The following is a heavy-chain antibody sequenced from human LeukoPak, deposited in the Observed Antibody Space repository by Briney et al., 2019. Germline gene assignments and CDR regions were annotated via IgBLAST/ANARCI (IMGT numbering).Heavy chain of an antibody. J-gene: IGHJ4*02. V-gene: IGHV3-30*18. Sequence: PGGSLRLSCAASGFTFSNYGMHWVRQAPGKGLEWVAFISYDGGNKYHTDSVKGRFTISRDNSKNTLYLQMNSLRPEDTAVYYCAKDPRRYSRTGGYFDYWGQGTLVTVSS. CDR1: GFTFSNYG. D-gene: IGHD6-13*01. CDR3: AKDPRRYSRTGGYFDY. CDR2: ISYDGGNK.